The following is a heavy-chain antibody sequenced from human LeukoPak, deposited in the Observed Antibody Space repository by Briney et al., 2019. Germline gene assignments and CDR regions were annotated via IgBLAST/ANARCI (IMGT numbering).Heavy chain of an antibody. J-gene: IGHJ4*02. V-gene: IGHV1-69*13. CDR3: ARELDYGAAFDY. Sequence: SVKVSCKASGGTFSSYAISWVRQAPGQGLEWMGGIIPIFGTANYAQKFQGRVTITADESTSTAYMELSSLRSEDTAVYYCARELDYGAAFDYWGQRTLVTVSS. D-gene: IGHD4-17*01. CDR1: GGTFSSYA. CDR2: IIPIFGTA.